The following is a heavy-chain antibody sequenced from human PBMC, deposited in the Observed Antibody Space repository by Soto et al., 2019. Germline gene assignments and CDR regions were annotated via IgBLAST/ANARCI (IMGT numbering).Heavy chain of an antibody. J-gene: IGHJ6*02. D-gene: IGHD6-6*01. CDR3: ARDERLERSSSSADYYYYGMDV. Sequence: QVQLVQSGAEVKKPGASVKVSCKASGYTFTGYYMHWVRQAPGQGLEWMGWINPNSGGTNYAQKFQGWVTMTRDTSIRTAYMELSRLRSDDTAVYYCARDERLERSSSSADYYYYGMDVWGQGTTVTVSS. CDR2: INPNSGGT. CDR1: GYTFTGYY. V-gene: IGHV1-2*04.